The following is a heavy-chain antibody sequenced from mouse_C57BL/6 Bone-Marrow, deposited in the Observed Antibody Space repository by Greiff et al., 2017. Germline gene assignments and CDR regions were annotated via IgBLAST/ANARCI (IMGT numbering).Heavy chain of an antibody. CDR1: GYTFTSYW. D-gene: IGHD2-5*01. V-gene: IGHV1-69*01. J-gene: IGHJ4*01. CDR2: IDPSDSYT. Sequence: QVQLQQPGAELVMPGASVKLSCKASGYTFTSYWMHWVKQRPGQGLEWIGEIDPSDSYTNYNQKFKGKSTLTVDKSSSTAYMQLSSLTSEDSAVYYCGRTAYDSNYGAMDYWGQGTSVTVSS. CDR3: GRTAYDSNYGAMDY.